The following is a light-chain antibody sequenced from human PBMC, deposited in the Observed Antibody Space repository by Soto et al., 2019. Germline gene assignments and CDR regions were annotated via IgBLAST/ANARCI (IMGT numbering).Light chain of an antibody. Sequence: QSVLTQPPSVSAAPGQKVTISCAGSGSNVGNHYVSWYQQLPGTAPKLLIYDDNKRPSGIPDRFSGSKSATSATLGITGLKIGDEDDSYCGAWDDGLSAYVFGPGTKLTVL. CDR1: GSNVGNHY. CDR2: DDN. CDR3: GAWDDGLSAYV. J-gene: IGLJ1*01. V-gene: IGLV1-51*01.